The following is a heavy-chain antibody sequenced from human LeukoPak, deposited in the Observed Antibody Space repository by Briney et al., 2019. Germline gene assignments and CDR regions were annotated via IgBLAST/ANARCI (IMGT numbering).Heavy chain of an antibody. J-gene: IGHJ4*02. CDR2: IFYSGST. CDR3: ARGPTKYYFDY. CDR1: GGSISSYY. Sequence: SETLSLTCTVSGGSISSYYWSWIRQPPGEPLEWIGHIFYSGSTNYNPSLKSRVNISVVTSKNQFSLQLSSVTAADTAVYYCARGPTKYYFDYWGQGTLVTVSS. V-gene: IGHV4-59*13. D-gene: IGHD2-8*01.